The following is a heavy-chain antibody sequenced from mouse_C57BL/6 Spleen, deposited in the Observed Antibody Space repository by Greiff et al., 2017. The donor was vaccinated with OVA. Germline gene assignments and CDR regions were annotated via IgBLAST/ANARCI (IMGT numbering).Heavy chain of an antibody. CDR2: IYWDDDK. J-gene: IGHJ1*03. Sequence: QVTLKESGPGILQSSQTLSLTCSFSGFSLSTSGMGVSWIRQPSGKGLEWLAHIYWDDDKRYTPSLKSRLTISKDTSRNQVFLKITSVDTADTATYYCARRSTVVATDWYFDVWGTGTTVTVSS. CDR3: ARRSTVVATDWYFDV. V-gene: IGHV8-12*01. D-gene: IGHD1-1*01. CDR1: GFSLSTSGMG.